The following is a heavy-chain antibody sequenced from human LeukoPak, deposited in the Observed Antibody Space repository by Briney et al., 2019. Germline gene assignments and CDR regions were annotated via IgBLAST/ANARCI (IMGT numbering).Heavy chain of an antibody. CDR1: GFTFSSYS. J-gene: IGHJ4*02. D-gene: IGHD3-22*01. CDR3: AKDRGGVVVRGFDY. CDR2: ISGSGGST. V-gene: IGHV3-23*01. Sequence: GGSLRLSCAASGFTFSSYSMNWVRQAPGKGLEWVSGISGSGGSTYYADSVKGRFTNSRDNSKNTLYLQMNSLRVEDTAVYYCAKDRGGVVVRGFDYWGQGTLVTVSS.